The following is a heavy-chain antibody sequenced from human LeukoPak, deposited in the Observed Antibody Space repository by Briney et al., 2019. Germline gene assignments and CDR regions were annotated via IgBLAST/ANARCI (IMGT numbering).Heavy chain of an antibody. Sequence: SETLPLTCSVSGGSVSSGSYYWSWIRQSPGRGLEWVGYMYYSGSTNYSPSLKSRVTISRDTSKNQFSLRLSSVTAADTAIYYCARGSYSGSWYFDYWGQGTLVTVSS. D-gene: IGHD1-26*01. CDR2: MYYSGST. J-gene: IGHJ4*02. V-gene: IGHV4-61*01. CDR3: ARGSYSGSWYFDY. CDR1: GGSVSSGSYY.